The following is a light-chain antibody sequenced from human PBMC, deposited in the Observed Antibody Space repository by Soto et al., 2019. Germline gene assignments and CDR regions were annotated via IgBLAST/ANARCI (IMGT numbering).Light chain of an antibody. CDR1: QDINNY. J-gene: IGKJ5*01. V-gene: IGKV1-33*01. CDR2: DAT. Sequence: DLQMTQSPSSLSASVGDRVTITCRASQDINNYLDWYQVKPGKAPKLLIYDATNLETGVPSRFSGSGSRTDFSFTTSSLQPEDVAIYYCHQYDNLPPTFGQGTRLDIK. CDR3: HQYDNLPPT.